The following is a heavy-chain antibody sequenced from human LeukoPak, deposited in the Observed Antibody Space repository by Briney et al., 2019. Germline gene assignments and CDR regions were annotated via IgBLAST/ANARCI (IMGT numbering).Heavy chain of an antibody. Sequence: SQTLSLTCTVSGGSINSGGYYWSWIRQHPGKGLEWIGYIYYSGSTYYNPSLKSRVTISVDTSKNQFSLKLSSVTAADTAVYYCARRFGLVCSSTSCAPQNWFDPWGQGTLVTVSS. CDR1: GGSINSGGYY. J-gene: IGHJ5*02. CDR3: ARRFGLVCSSTSCAPQNWFDP. D-gene: IGHD2-2*01. V-gene: IGHV4-31*03. CDR2: IYYSGST.